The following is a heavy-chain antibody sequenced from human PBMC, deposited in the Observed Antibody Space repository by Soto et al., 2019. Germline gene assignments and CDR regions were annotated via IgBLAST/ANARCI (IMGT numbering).Heavy chain of an antibody. Sequence: EVQLLESGGGLVQPGGSLRLSCAASGFTFSSYAMSWVRQAPGKGLEWVSAISGSGGSTYYADSVKGRFTISRDNSKNTLYLQKNSLRAGDTAVYYCAKGRGYCSSTSCDVGSDYWGMGSLVTVSS. CDR1: GFTFSSYA. V-gene: IGHV3-23*01. CDR2: ISGSGGST. CDR3: AKGRGYCSSTSCDVGSDY. J-gene: IGHJ4*02. D-gene: IGHD2-2*01.